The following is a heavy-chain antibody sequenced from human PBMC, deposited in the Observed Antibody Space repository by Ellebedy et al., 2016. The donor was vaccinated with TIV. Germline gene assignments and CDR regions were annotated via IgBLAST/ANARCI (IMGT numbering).Heavy chain of an antibody. CDR1: GFTFSRDA. J-gene: IGHJ2*01. D-gene: IGHD4-17*01. V-gene: IGHV3-23*01. CDR2: ISGSGGST. CDR3: ARKVPAPTTVPPNWYFDL. Sequence: PGGSLRLSCAASGFTFSRDAMTWVRQAPGKGLEWISAISGSGGSTYYADSVKGRFTISRDNAKNSLFLQMTSLRAEDTAVYYCARKVPAPTTVPPNWYFDLWGRGTLVTVSS.